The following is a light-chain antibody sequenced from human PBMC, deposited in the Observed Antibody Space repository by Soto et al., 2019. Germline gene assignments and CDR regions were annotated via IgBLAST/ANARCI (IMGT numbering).Light chain of an antibody. Sequence: QSVLTQPPSVSGAPGQRVTISCSGSRSNIGAGYDVHWYQQLPGTAPRLLIYVSRNRPSGVPDRFSGSKSGTSASLAITGLQTDDEADYYCQSYDSSLRLAVLGGGTKLTVL. CDR2: VSR. CDR3: QSYDSSLRLAV. J-gene: IGLJ3*02. V-gene: IGLV1-40*01. CDR1: RSNIGAGYD.